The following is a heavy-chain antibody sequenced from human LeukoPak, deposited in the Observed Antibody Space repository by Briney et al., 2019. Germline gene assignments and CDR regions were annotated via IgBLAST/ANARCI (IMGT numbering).Heavy chain of an antibody. CDR1: GFTFSIYS. J-gene: IGHJ4*02. V-gene: IGHV3-21*01. D-gene: IGHD6-19*01. CDR2: ISSSSSYI. CDR3: ARAGGWYLYYFDY. Sequence: PGGSLRLSCAASGFTFSIYSMNWVRQAPGKGLEWVSSISSSSSYIYYADSVKGRFTISRDNAKNSLYLQMNSLRAEDTAVYSCARAGGWYLYYFDYWGQGTLVTVSS.